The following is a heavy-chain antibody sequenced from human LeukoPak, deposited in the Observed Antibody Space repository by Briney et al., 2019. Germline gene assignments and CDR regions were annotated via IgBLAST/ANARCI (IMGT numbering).Heavy chain of an antibody. CDR1: GGSISSSSYY. Sequence: SETLSLTCTVSGGSISSSSYYWGWIRQPPGKGLEWIGSVYYSGSTYYNPSLKSRVTISVHTSKNQFSLKLSSVTAADTAVYYCARYSSSWYDYYYGMDVWGQGTTVTVSS. D-gene: IGHD6-13*01. V-gene: IGHV4-39*01. J-gene: IGHJ6*02. CDR2: VYYSGST. CDR3: ARYSSSWYDYYYGMDV.